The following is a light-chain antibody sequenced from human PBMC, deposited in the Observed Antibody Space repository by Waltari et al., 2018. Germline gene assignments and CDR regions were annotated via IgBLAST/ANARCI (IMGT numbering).Light chain of an antibody. Sequence: QSALTQPSSVSGSPGHWTPIPCIGLSSDIRTNNFVSWYQHQTGQAPKLVIYDVSARPSGVSNRFSGSKSGNTASLTISGLQPEDEADYYCCSYVDTTSWLFGGGTKLTVL. CDR2: DVS. V-gene: IGLV2-23*02. CDR1: SSDIRTNNF. CDR3: CSYVDTTSWL. J-gene: IGLJ3*02.